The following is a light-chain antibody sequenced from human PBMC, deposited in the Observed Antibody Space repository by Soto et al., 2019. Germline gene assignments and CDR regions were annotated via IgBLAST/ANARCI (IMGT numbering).Light chain of an antibody. Sequence: QSVLTQPASVSGSPGQSITLSCTGTSSDIGGYDFVSWYQRYPGKAPKLIIYDVNNRPSGVSNRFSGSKSGNTASLTISGLQAEDEADYYCTSYASSSTHVVFGGGTKLT. CDR3: TSYASSSTHVV. CDR1: SSDIGGYDF. J-gene: IGLJ2*01. V-gene: IGLV2-14*01. CDR2: DVN.